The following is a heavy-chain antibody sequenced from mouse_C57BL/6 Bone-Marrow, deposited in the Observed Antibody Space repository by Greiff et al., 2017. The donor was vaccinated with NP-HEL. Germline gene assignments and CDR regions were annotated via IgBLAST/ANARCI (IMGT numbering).Heavy chain of an antibody. CDR3: ATIYDGYSYAMDY. CDR2: INPNNGGT. V-gene: IGHV1-26*01. CDR1: GYTFTDYY. J-gene: IGHJ4*01. Sequence: EVQLQQSGPELVKPGASVKISCKASGYTFTDYYMNWVKQSHGKSLEWIGDINPNNGGTSYNQKFKGKATLTVDKSSSTAYMELRSLTSEDSAVYYGATIYDGYSYAMDYWGQGTSVTVSS. D-gene: IGHD2-3*01.